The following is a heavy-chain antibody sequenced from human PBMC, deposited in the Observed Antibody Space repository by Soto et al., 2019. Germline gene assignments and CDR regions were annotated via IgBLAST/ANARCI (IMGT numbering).Heavy chain of an antibody. Sequence: QAQLVESGGGVVQPGRSQRLSCAASGFTFSHYAMHWVRQAPGKGLEWVAIISYDGSKKYYGESVKGRFTISRDNSKNTLYLQMNSLRVEDTAVYYCARDVAGKNYFDPWGQGTPVTVSS. J-gene: IGHJ5*02. V-gene: IGHV3-30-3*01. CDR2: ISYDGSKK. CDR3: ARDVAGKNYFDP. CDR1: GFTFSHYA. D-gene: IGHD1-7*01.